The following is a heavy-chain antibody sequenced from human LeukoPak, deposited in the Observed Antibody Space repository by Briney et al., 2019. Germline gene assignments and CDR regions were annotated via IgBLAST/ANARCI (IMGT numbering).Heavy chain of an antibody. CDR2: ISYDGGEQ. J-gene: IGHJ1*01. D-gene: IGHD3-9*01. CDR3: AKPRTFYDILTVSFQQ. CDR1: GSTFSKYG. V-gene: IGHV3-30*18. Sequence: GGSLRLSCAASGSTFSKYGMHWVRQAPGKGLEWVAVISYDGGEQHYGDSVKGRFSISRDDSKSTIYLQMNSLTVEDTALYYCAKPRTFYDILTVSFQQWGQGTWVSVSS.